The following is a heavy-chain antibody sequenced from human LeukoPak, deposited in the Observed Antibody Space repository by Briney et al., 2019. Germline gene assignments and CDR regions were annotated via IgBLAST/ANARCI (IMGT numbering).Heavy chain of an antibody. CDR3: ARAERVWFSYCFDY. J-gene: IGHJ4*02. Sequence: GGSLRLSCAASGFTFSSYAMSWVRQAPGKGLEWVSAISGSGGSTYYADSVKGRFTISRDNSKNTLYLQMNSLRAEDTAVYYCARAERVWFSYCFDYWGQGTLVTVSS. V-gene: IGHV3-23*01. CDR1: GFTFSSYA. D-gene: IGHD6-19*01. CDR2: ISGSGGST.